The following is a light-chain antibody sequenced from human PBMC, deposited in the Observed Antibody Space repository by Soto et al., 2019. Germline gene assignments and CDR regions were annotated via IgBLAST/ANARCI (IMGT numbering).Light chain of an antibody. CDR1: QGISTL. CDR3: KQYYSYPIN. J-gene: IGKJ5*01. CDR2: AAS. Sequence: MTQSPSTLSVSTGHRATLSCRDSQGISTLLAWYQQKPGKAPKLLIYAASTLQSGVPSRFSGSGSGTDFTITISCMQSEDFATYYCKQYYSYPINFGQGTRLEIK. V-gene: IGKV1-8*01.